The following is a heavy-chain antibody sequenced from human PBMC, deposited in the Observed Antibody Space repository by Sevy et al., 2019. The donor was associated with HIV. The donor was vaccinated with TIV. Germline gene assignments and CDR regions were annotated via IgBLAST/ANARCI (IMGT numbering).Heavy chain of an antibody. Sequence: GGSLRLSCAASGFTFSSYSMNWVRQAPGKGLEWVSSISSSSSYIYYADSVKGRFTISRDNAKNSLYLQMNSLRAEDTAVYYCARVRDSSWYYFDYWGQGTLVTVSS. CDR1: GFTFSSYS. CDR3: ARVRDSSWYYFDY. CDR2: ISSSSSYI. D-gene: IGHD6-13*01. V-gene: IGHV3-21*01. J-gene: IGHJ4*02.